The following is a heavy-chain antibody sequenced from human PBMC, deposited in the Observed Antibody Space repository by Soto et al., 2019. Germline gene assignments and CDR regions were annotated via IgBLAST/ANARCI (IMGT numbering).Heavy chain of an antibody. V-gene: IGHV3-23*01. CDR1: GFTFRSYA. J-gene: IGHJ4*02. CDR3: AKSNWNYVGQFGY. Sequence: EVQLLESGGGLVQPGGSLRLSCAASGFTFRSYAMSWVRQAPGKGLEWVSAISGSGGSTYYADSVKGRFTISRDNSKNTLYLQMNSLRAEDTAVYYCAKSNWNYVGQFGYWGQGTLVTVSS. D-gene: IGHD1-7*01. CDR2: ISGSGGST.